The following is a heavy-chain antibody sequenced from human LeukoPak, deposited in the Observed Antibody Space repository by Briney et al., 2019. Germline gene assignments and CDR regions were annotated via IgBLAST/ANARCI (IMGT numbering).Heavy chain of an antibody. CDR3: ARGNYQLLYSFDS. CDR1: GFTFSSYT. J-gene: IGHJ4*02. D-gene: IGHD2-2*01. Sequence: GGSLRLSCTASGFTFSSYTMNWVRQAPGKGLEWISSITSISSYIYYADSVKGRFTISRDNDKHSLFLQMNSLRAEDTAVYYCARGNYQLLYSFDSWGQGTLVTVSS. CDR2: ITSISSYI. V-gene: IGHV3-21*01.